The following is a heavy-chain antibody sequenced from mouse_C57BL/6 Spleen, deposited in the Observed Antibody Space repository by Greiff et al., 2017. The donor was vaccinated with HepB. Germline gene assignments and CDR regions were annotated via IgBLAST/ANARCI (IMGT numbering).Heavy chain of an antibody. CDR3: ANPYYGSSSGYFDV. D-gene: IGHD1-1*01. J-gene: IGHJ1*03. V-gene: IGHV1-26*01. CDR1: GYTFTDYY. CDR2: INPNNGGT. Sequence: VQLQQSGPELVKPGASVKISCKASGYTFTDYYMNWVKQSHGKSLEWIGDINPNNGGTSYNQKFKGKATLTVDKSSSTAYMELRSLTSEDSAVYYCANPYYGSSSGYFDVWGTGTTVTVSS.